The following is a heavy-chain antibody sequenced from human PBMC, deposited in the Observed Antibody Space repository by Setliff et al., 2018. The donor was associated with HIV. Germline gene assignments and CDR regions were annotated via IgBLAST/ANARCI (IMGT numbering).Heavy chain of an antibody. CDR2: MNPFSGDT. J-gene: IGHJ6*02. Sequence: ASVKVSCKSLGYTFLNYDIFWVRQATGQGLEWMARMNPFSGDTAFAQKFHGRVTLTRNTSRRTASMTLNTLKYEDTAVYYCTRGPWGYDFWNGPSPMEVWGQGTSVTVAS. V-gene: IGHV1-8*01. CDR1: GYTFLNYD. CDR3: TRGPWGYDFWNGPSPMEV. D-gene: IGHD3-3*01.